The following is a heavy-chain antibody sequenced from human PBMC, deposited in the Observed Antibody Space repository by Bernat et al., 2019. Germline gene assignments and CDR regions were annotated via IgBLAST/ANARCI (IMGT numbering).Heavy chain of an antibody. D-gene: IGHD3-10*01. J-gene: IGHJ6*02. CDR2: ISGSGGST. CDR3: AKRRNYYGSYLGMDV. V-gene: IGHV3-23*01. CDR1: GFIFSSYA. Sequence: EVQLLESGGGLVQPGGSLRLSCAASGFIFSSYAMSWVRQAPGKGLEWVSAISGSGGSTYYADSVKGRFTISRDNSKNTLYLQMNSLRAEDTAVYYCAKRRNYYGSYLGMDVWGRGTTVTVSS.